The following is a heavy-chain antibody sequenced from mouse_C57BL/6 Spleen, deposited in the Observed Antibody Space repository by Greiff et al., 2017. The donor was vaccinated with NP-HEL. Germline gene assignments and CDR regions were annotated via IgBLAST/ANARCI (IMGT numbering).Heavy chain of an antibody. V-gene: IGHV1-67*01. CDR2: ISTYYGDA. CDR1: GYTFTDYA. CDR3: ARSRYYGSSYWYFDV. Sequence: VQLQQSGPELVRPGVSVKISCKGSGYTFTDYAMHWVKQSHAQSLEWIGVISTYYGDASYNQKFKDKATLTVDKSSSTAYMELARLTSEYSAVYDCARSRYYGSSYWYFDVWGTGTTGTVSS. D-gene: IGHD1-1*01. J-gene: IGHJ1*03.